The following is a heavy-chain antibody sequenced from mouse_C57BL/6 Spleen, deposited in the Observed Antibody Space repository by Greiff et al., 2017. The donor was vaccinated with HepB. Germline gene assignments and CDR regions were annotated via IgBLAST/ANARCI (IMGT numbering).Heavy chain of an antibody. CDR2: INPYNGGT. D-gene: IGHD2-5*01. CDR3: ARYSKGFAY. Sequence: VQLQQSGPVLVKPGASVKMSCKASGYTFTDYYMNWVKQSHGKSLEWIGVINPYNGGTSYNQKFKGKATLTVDKSSSTAYMELNSLTSEDSAVYYCARYSKGFAYWGQGTLVTVSA. V-gene: IGHV1-19*01. CDR1: GYTFTDYY. J-gene: IGHJ3*01.